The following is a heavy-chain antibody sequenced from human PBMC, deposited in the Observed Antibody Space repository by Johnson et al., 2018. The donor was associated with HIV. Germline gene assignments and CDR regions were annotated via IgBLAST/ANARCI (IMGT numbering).Heavy chain of an antibody. Sequence: QVQLVESGGGLVKPGGSLRLSCAASGFSFNDYYMSWIRQAPGKGLEWVSYISNSGSTINYADSVKGRFTVSSDNAKNSLYLQMNSLTIEDTAVFYCAKTRMGGILDAFDLWGQGTMVIVS. D-gene: IGHD3-10*01. CDR2: ISNSGSTI. J-gene: IGHJ3*01. V-gene: IGHV3-11*04. CDR1: GFSFNDYY. CDR3: AKTRMGGILDAFDL.